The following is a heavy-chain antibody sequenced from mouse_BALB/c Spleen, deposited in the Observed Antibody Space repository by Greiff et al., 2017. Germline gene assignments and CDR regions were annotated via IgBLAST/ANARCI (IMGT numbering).Heavy chain of an antibody. CDR2: ISDGGSYT. CDR3: ARENYRYDVRAWFAY. V-gene: IGHV5-4*02. CDR1: GFTFSDYY. J-gene: IGHJ3*01. Sequence: EVKLVESGGGLVKPGGSLKLSCAASGFTFSDYYMYWVRQTPEKRLEWVATISDGGSYTYYPDSVKGRFTISRDNAKNNLYLQMSSLKSEDTAMYYCARENYRYDVRAWFAYWGQGTLVTVSA. D-gene: IGHD2-14*01.